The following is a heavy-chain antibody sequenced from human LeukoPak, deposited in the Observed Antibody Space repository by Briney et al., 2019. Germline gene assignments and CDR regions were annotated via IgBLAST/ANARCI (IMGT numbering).Heavy chain of an antibody. J-gene: IGHJ4*02. CDR1: GGSISSGGYY. D-gene: IGHD5-18*01. Sequence: SETLSLTCTVSGGSISSGGYYWSWIRQHPGKGLEWIGYIYYSGSTYYNPSLKSRVTISVDTSKNQFSLKLSSVTAADAAVYYCARGEYSYGLIGPYFDYWGQGTLVTVSS. V-gene: IGHV4-31*03. CDR2: IYYSGST. CDR3: ARGEYSYGLIGPYFDY.